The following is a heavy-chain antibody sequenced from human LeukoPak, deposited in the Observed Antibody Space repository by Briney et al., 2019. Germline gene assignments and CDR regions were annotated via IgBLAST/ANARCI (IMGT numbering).Heavy chain of an antibody. CDR2: IYNGGNT. CDR1: GGSSRTPY. CDR3: ARDDGNGWPRGWHFDR. J-gene: IGHJ2*01. Sequence: SETLPLTCPVSGGSSRTPYWSWIRQSPGKGLEWLGYIYNGGNTNYNPSLRSRVTISIDTSKNQLSLKLTSVTAADTAVYYCARDDGNGWPRGWHFDRWGRGILVSVSS. D-gene: IGHD6-19*01. V-gene: IGHV4-59*11.